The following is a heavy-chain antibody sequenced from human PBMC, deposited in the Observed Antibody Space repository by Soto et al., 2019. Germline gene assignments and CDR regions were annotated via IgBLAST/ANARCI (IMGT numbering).Heavy chain of an antibody. CDR3: ARDLKGPPSSSFTRSYYYYYGMDV. V-gene: IGHV3-33*01. CDR2: IWYDGSNK. D-gene: IGHD6-13*01. Sequence: GGSLRLSCAASGFTFSSYGMHWVRQAPGKGLEWVAVIWYDGSNKYYADSVKGRFTISRDNSKNTLYLQMNSLRAEDTAVYYCARDLKGPPSSSFTRSYYYYYGMDVWGQGTTVTVSS. J-gene: IGHJ6*02. CDR1: GFTFSSYG.